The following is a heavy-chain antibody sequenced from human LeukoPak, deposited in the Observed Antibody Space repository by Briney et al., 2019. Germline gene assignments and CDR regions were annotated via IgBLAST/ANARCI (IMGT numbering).Heavy chain of an antibody. D-gene: IGHD1-14*01. CDR1: GGSINSTSYY. J-gene: IGHJ4*02. V-gene: IGHV4-39*07. Sequence: SETLSLTCTVSGGSINSTSYYWGWLRQPPGKGLEWIGTIYYAGNTYYNPSLKSRVTISVDTSKNQFSLGLSSVTAADTAVYYCARIQYNAAGKYYFDYWGQGTLVTVSS. CDR2: IYYAGNT. CDR3: ARIQYNAAGKYYFDY.